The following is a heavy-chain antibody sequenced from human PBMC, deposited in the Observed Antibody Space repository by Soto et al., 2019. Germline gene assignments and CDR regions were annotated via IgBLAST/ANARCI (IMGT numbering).Heavy chain of an antibody. CDR2: INAGNGNT. CDR3: ARAPSWYTFDY. CDR1: GYTFTTYA. D-gene: IGHD6-13*01. J-gene: IGHJ4*02. V-gene: IGHV1-3*01. Sequence: ASVKVSCKASGYTFTTYAMHWVRQAPGQRLEWMGWINAGNGNTKYSQKFQGRVTITRDTSASTAYMELSSLRSEDTAVYYCARAPSWYTFDYWGQGTLVTVSS.